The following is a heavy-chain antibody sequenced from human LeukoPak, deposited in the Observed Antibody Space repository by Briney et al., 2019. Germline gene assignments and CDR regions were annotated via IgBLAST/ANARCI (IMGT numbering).Heavy chain of an antibody. Sequence: PGGSLRLSCAASGFTFSAHWMSWVRQAPGKGLEWVADIKQDGSEIHYVDSVKGRFTISRDNAKNLLYLQMNSLRAEDTAVYHCARGSARRAEEYFDYWGQGTLATVSS. CDR3: ARGSARRAEEYFDY. CDR2: IKQDGSEI. J-gene: IGHJ4*02. V-gene: IGHV3-7*03. CDR1: GFTFSAHW.